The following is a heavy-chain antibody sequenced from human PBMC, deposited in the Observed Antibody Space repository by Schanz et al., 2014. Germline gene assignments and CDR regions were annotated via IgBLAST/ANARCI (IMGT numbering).Heavy chain of an antibody. CDR1: GFTLNNAW. J-gene: IGHJ4*02. Sequence: EVQLVESGGGLVQPGGSLRLSCATSGFTLNNAWMNWVRQAPGKGLEWVSYVSSSSSYTHYADSVKGRFTISRDNAKNSLYLEMNSLRAEDTALYYCARDRRNADLDYWGQGTLVTVSS. V-gene: IGHV3-48*01. D-gene: IGHD1-1*01. CDR3: ARDRRNADLDY. CDR2: VSSSSSYT.